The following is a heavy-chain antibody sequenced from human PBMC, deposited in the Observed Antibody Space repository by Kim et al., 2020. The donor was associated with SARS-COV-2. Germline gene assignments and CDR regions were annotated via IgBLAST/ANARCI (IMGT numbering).Heavy chain of an antibody. J-gene: IGHJ4*02. Sequence: GGSLRLSCAASGFTFSSYSMNWVRQAPGKGLEWVSSISSSSSYIYYADSVKGRFTISRDNAKNSLYLQMNSLRAEDTAVYYCARDRPPRWLQNPPHFDYWGQRTLVTVSS. D-gene: IGHD5-12*01. CDR1: GFTFSSYS. V-gene: IGHV3-21*01. CDR2: ISSSSSYI. CDR3: ARDRPPRWLQNPPHFDY.